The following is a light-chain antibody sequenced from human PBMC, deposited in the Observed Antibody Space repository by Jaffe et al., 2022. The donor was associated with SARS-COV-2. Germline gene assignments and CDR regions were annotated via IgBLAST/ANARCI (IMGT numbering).Light chain of an antibody. CDR1: SSDVGAYNY. V-gene: IGLV2-14*03. J-gene: IGLJ1*01. Sequence: QSALTQPASVSGSPGQSITISCTGTSSDVGAYNYVSWYQQHPGKAPKVMIHNVSNRPSGVSNRFSGSKSGNTASLIISGLQAEDEADYYCSSFTSSNTYFFGTGTKVTVL. CDR2: NVS. CDR3: SSFTSSNTYF.